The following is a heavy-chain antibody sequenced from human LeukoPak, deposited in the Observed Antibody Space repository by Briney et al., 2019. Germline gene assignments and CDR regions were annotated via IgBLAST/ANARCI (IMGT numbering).Heavy chain of an antibody. CDR1: GGSFSGYY. CDR3: ARHRYYYGSGSYYPDI. J-gene: IGHJ3*02. CDR2: INHSGST. D-gene: IGHD3-10*01. V-gene: IGHV4-34*01. Sequence: SETLSLTCAVYGGSFSGYYWSWIRQPPGKGLEWIGEINHSGSTNYNPSLKSRVTISVDTSKNQFSLKLSSVTAADTAVYYCARHRYYYGSGSYYPDIWGQGTMVTVSS.